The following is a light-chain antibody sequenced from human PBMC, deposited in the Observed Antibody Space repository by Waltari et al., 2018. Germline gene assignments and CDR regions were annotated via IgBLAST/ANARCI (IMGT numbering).Light chain of an antibody. J-gene: IGLJ2*01. CDR2: SNN. V-gene: IGLV1-44*01. CDR1: SSNIGSNT. CDR3: AAWDDSLNAYVI. Sequence: QSVLTQPPSASGTPGQRVTISCSGSSSNIGSNTVHWYQQLPGTAPKLLIYSNNQRPSGVPVRFSGSKSGTSASLAISGLQSEDEADYFFAAWDDSLNAYVIFGGGTKLTVL.